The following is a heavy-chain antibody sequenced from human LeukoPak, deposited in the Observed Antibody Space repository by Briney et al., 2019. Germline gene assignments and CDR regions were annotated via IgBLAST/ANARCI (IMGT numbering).Heavy chain of an antibody. CDR2: FDPEDGET. Sequence: GASVTVSCKVSGYTLTELSMHWVRQAPGKGLEWMGGFDPEDGETIYAQKFQGRVTMTEDTSTDTAYMELSSLRSEDTAVYYCATGVVVPAAMSSGGYYFDYWGQGTLVTVSS. D-gene: IGHD2-2*01. J-gene: IGHJ4*02. V-gene: IGHV1-24*01. CDR3: ATGVVVPAAMSSGGYYFDY. CDR1: GYTLTELS.